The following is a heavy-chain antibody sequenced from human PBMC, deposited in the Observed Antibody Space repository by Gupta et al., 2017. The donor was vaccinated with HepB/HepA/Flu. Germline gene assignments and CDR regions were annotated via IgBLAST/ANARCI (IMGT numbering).Heavy chain of an antibody. CDR3: ATQGGRPDPGFDI. J-gene: IGHJ3*02. Sequence: QAQLVQSASEMKKPGASVEVSCKASGYAFTAYYIHWMRQAPGQGLEWMGVIDPSGGGTTYEQELQGRLILTTDTSTNTVYMQLSSLDSGDTALYYGATQGGRPDPGFDIWGQGTMVAVSS. D-gene: IGHD1-14*01. V-gene: IGHV1-46*04. CDR1: GYAFTAYY. CDR2: IDPSGGGT.